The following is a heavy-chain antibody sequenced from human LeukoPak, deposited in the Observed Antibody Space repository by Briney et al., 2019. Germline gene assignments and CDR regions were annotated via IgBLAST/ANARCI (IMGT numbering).Heavy chain of an antibody. Sequence: SETLSLTCSVSGDSMSGYYWSWIRQPPGKALEWIGYIFYSGTTKYNPSLKSRVTISVDTSKNQFSLKLSSVTAADTAVYYCARASVVRGVIDYWGQGTLVTVSS. CDR1: GDSMSGYY. D-gene: IGHD3-10*01. CDR3: ARASVVRGVIDY. V-gene: IGHV4-59*12. J-gene: IGHJ4*02. CDR2: IFYSGTT.